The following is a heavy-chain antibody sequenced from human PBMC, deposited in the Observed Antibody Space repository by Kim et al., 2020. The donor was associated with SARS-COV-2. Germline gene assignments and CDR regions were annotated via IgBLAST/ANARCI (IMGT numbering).Heavy chain of an antibody. V-gene: IGHV1-18*01. CDR3: ARDDGEETMATIKVWGYYYYGMDV. D-gene: IGHD5-12*01. CDR2: ISAYNGNT. Sequence: ASVKVSCKASGYTFTSYGISWVRQAPGQGLEWMGWISAYNGNTNYAQKLQGRVTMTTDTSTSTAYMELRSLRSDDTAVYYCARDDGEETMATIKVWGYYYYGMDVWGQGTTVTVSS. J-gene: IGHJ6*02. CDR1: GYTFTSYG.